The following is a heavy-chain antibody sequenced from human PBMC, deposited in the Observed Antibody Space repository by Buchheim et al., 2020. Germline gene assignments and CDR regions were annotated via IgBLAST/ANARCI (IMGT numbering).Heavy chain of an antibody. Sequence: QVQLQQWGAGLLKPSETLSLTCAVYGGSFSGYYWTWIRQPPGKGLEWIGEVNHSGDTRYHPSLKSRVAISLDTSKNQSSLKLSSVTAADTAVYYCARDRDSMFDYWGQGTL. V-gene: IGHV4-34*02. D-gene: IGHD2/OR15-2a*01. CDR1: GGSFSGYY. J-gene: IGHJ4*02. CDR2: VNHSGDT. CDR3: ARDRDSMFDY.